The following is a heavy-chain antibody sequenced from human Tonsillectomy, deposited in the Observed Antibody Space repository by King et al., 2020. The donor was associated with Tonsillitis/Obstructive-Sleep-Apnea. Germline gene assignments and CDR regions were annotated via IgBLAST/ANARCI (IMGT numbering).Heavy chain of an antibody. CDR3: AKSYYYDSSAVPPPLIFDY. CDR1: GFTFSSYG. D-gene: IGHD3-22*01. J-gene: IGHJ4*02. Sequence: VQLVESGGGVVQPGRSLRLSCAASGFTFSSYGMHWVRQAPGKGLEWVAVISYDGSNKYYADSVKGRFTISRDNSKNTLYLQMNSLRAEDTAVYYCAKSYYYDSSAVPPPLIFDYWGQGTLVTVSS. V-gene: IGHV3-30*18. CDR2: ISYDGSNK.